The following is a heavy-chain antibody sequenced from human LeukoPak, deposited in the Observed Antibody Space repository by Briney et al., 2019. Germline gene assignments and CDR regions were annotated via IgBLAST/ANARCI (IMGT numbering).Heavy chain of an antibody. CDR1: GFTFSSYG. CDR3: ARAKVDRADFRVNCGGDCYWASDY. J-gene: IGHJ4*02. CDR2: ISYDGSNK. V-gene: IGHV3-30*03. D-gene: IGHD2-21*02. Sequence: GGSLRLSCAASGFTFSSYGMHWVRQAPGKGLEWVAVISYDGSNKYYADSVKGRFTISRDNSKNTLYLQMNSLRAEDTAVYYCARAKVDRADFRVNCGGDCYWASDYWGQGTLVTVSS.